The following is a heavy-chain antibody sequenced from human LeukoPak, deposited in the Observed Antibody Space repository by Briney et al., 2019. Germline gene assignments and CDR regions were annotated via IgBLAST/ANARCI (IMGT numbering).Heavy chain of an antibody. J-gene: IGHJ5*02. CDR2: LVASGGRT. Sequence: GGSLRLSCAASGFTFSSYAMTWVRQAPGKGLEWVSTLVASGGRTYYADSVKGRFTISRDNSKNTLFLQMNSLRAEDTAVYYCAKDRVASITIQFDPWGQGTLVTVSS. D-gene: IGHD3-3*01. V-gene: IGHV3-23*01. CDR1: GFTFSSYA. CDR3: AKDRVASITIQFDP.